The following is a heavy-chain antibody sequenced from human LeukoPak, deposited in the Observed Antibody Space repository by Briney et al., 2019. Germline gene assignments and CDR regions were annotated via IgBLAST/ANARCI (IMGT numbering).Heavy chain of an antibody. D-gene: IGHD3-10*01. CDR1: GFTVSSNY. CDR3: VKDQGAMVRGGAFDI. J-gene: IGHJ3*02. V-gene: IGHV3-66*01. Sequence: PGGSLRLSCAASGFTVSSNYMSWVRQAPGKWLEWVSMIYAGGSTYYADSVKGRFTISRDNSKNTLYLQMSSLRAEDTAVYYCVKDQGAMVRGGAFDIWGQGTMVTVSS. CDR2: IYAGGST.